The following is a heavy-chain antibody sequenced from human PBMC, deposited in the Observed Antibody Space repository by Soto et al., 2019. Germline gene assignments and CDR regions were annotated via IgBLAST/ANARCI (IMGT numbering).Heavy chain of an antibody. J-gene: IGHJ4*02. D-gene: IGHD2-15*01. CDR2: IYYSGST. CDR3: AIVLYRGGSAYYFDY. V-gene: IGHV4-59*01. Sequence: QVQLQESGPGLVKPSETLSLTCTVSGGSISSYYWSWIRQPPGKGLEWIGYIYYSGSTNYNPSLKARVTKSVDPSKNQFSLKLSSVTAADTAVYYCAIVLYRGGSAYYFDYWGQGTLVTVSS. CDR1: GGSISSYY.